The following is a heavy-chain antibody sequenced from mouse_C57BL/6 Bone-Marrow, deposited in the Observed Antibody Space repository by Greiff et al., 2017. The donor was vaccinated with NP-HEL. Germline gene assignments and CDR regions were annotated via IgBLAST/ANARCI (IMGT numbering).Heavy chain of an antibody. Sequence: EVQLQQSGPVLVKPGASVKMSCKASGYTFTDYYMNWVKQSHGKSLEWIGVINPYNGGTSYNQKFKGKATLTVDKSSSTAYMELNSLTSEDSAVYYCARPEDPVTGAYWGQGTLVTVSA. CDR1: GYTFTDYY. D-gene: IGHD4-1*01. CDR2: INPYNGGT. J-gene: IGHJ3*01. CDR3: ARPEDPVTGAY. V-gene: IGHV1-19*01.